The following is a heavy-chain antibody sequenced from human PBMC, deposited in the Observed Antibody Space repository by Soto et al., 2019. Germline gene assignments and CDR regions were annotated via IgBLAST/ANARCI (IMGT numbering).Heavy chain of an antibody. CDR2: IYSGGST. V-gene: IGHV3-66*01. CDR3: ARLRVGATNWFDP. CDR1: GLTVSSNF. J-gene: IGHJ5*02. D-gene: IGHD1-26*01. Sequence: VHLVESGGILVQPGGSLRLSCAASGLTVSSNFMSWVRQAPGKGLEWVSVIYSGGSTYYGDSVKGRFTISRDNSKNTLDLQMNSLRVEDTAVYYCARLRVGATNWFDPWGQGTLVTVSS.